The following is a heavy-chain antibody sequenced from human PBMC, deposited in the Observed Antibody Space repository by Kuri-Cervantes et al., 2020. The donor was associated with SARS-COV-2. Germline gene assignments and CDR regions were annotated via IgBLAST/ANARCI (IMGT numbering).Heavy chain of an antibody. CDR1: GFTLSGYG. CDR2: TSADRTKE. D-gene: IGHD3-22*01. CDR3: ARDSDTTGYYWYFDL. V-gene: IGHV3-33*05. J-gene: IGHJ2*01. Sequence: GESLKISCAASGFTLSGYGIHWVRQAPGKGLEWVAATSADRTKEYYLDSVKGRFAISRGNSKNTVYLQINSLRAEDTAVYYCARDSDTTGYYWYFDLWGRGTLVTVSS.